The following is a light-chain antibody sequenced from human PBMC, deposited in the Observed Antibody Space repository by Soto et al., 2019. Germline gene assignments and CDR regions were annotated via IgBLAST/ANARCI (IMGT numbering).Light chain of an antibody. CDR1: QAISNS. CDR3: QSYNTARPT. CDR2: AAS. V-gene: IGKV1-27*01. Sequence: DIQMTQAPSSLSASMGDRVAITCRASQAISNSLAWYQQKPGKLPQLLIYAASTLQSGVPSRFSGSGSGTDFTLTISGLQPEDLATYYCQSYNTARPTFGQGTRLAIK. J-gene: IGKJ5*01.